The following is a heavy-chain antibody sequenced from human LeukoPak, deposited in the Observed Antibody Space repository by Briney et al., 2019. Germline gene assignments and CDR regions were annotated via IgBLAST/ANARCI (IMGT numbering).Heavy chain of an antibody. V-gene: IGHV3-7*01. CDR1: GFTFSSHW. CDR3: ARDGTAPGVYFDY. J-gene: IGHJ4*01. Sequence: GGSLRLSCEASGFTFSSHWMSWVRQTPGQGLEWVANINQAGNEKYYLDSVKGRFTISRDNAKNSLYLQMSSLRAEDTALYYCARDGTAPGVYFDYWGHGTLVTVSS. CDR2: INQAGNEK. D-gene: IGHD6-13*01.